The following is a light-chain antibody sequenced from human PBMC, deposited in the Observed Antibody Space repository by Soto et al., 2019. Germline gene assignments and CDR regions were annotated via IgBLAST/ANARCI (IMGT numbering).Light chain of an antibody. J-gene: IGKJ3*01. V-gene: IGKV1-33*01. CDR2: DAS. CDR3: QQYDKLPFP. CDR1: QDISNS. Sequence: DIQMTQSPSSLSASVGDRVTITCQARQDISNSLNWYQQKPGKAPKLLIYDASNLETGVPSRFSGSGSGTDFTFTISSLQPEDIATYYCQQYDKLPFPFGPGTKVDI.